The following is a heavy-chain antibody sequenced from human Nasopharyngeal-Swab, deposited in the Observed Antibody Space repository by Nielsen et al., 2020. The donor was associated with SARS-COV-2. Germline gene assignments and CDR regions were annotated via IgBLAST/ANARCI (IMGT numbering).Heavy chain of an antibody. V-gene: IGHV3-15*01. J-gene: IGHJ4*02. D-gene: IGHD2-2*01. CDR3: TTDLMYCSSTSCYSFDY. Sequence: VRQAPGKGLEWVGRIKSKTDGGTTDYAAPVKGRFTISRDDSKNTLYLQMNSLKTEDTAVYYCTTDLMYCSSTSCYSFDYWGQGTLGTVSS. CDR2: IKSKTDGGTT.